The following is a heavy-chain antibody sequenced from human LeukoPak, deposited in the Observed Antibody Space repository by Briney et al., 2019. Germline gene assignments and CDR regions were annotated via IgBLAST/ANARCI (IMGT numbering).Heavy chain of an antibody. CDR3: ARGDVGATIGYYYYDMDV. D-gene: IGHD1-26*01. Sequence: SETLSLTCAVYGGSFSGYYWSWVRQPPGKGLEWIGEINHSGSTNYNPSLTSRITISVDTSKNQFSLNLNSVTAADTAVYYCARGDVGATIGYYYYDMDVWGQGTTVTVSS. V-gene: IGHV4-34*01. J-gene: IGHJ6*02. CDR1: GGSFSGYY. CDR2: INHSGST.